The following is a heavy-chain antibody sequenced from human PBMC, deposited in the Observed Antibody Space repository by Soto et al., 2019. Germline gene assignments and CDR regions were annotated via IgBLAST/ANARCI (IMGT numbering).Heavy chain of an antibody. J-gene: IGHJ2*01. D-gene: IGHD4-17*01. Sequence: GGSLRLSCASSGFTFSSYSMTWLRQAPGKGLEWVSYISSSSSTIYYADSVKGRFTISRDNAKNSLYLQMNSLRDEDTAVYYCARDLLTVTIAFDLCGRGTLGTVSS. V-gene: IGHV3-48*02. CDR1: GFTFSSYS. CDR2: ISSSSSTI. CDR3: ARDLLTVTIAFDL.